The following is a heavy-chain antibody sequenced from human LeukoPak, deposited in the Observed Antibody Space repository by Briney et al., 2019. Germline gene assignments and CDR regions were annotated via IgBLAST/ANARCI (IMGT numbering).Heavy chain of an antibody. CDR3: ARGEGYDSSFDY. D-gene: IGHD3-22*01. CDR1: GGSISSYY. J-gene: IGHJ4*02. Sequence: SETLSLTCTVSGGSISSYYWSWIRQPPGKGLEWIGYIYYSGSTNYNPSLKSRVTISVDTSKNQFSLKLSSVTAADTAVYYCARGEGYDSSFDYWGQGTLVTVSS. CDR2: IYYSGST. V-gene: IGHV4-59*01.